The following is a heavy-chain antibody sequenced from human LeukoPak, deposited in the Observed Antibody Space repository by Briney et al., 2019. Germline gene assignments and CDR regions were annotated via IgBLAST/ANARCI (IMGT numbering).Heavy chain of an antibody. D-gene: IGHD2-2*01. J-gene: IGHJ4*02. CDR2: IKQDGSEK. Sequence: PGGSLRPSCAVSRFTFSNYWMSWVRQAPGKGLEWVANIKQDGSEKYYVDFVKGRFTISRDNAKNSLYLQMNSLRAEDRAVYYCARDRCSSTSCFIDYWGQGTLVTVSS. CDR3: ARDRCSSTSCFIDY. V-gene: IGHV3-7*04. CDR1: RFTFSNYW.